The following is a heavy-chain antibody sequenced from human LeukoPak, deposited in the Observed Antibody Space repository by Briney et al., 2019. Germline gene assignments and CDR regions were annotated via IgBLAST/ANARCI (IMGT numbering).Heavy chain of an antibody. D-gene: IGHD6-13*01. CDR3: AKRKLGSSWSAFDY. CDR2: ISGDGGRT. CDR1: GFTFDDYA. Sequence: PGGSLRLSCAASGFTFDDYAMHWVRQAPGKGLEWVSLISGDGGRTYYADSVKGRFTISRDNSKNSLYLQMNSPRTEDTALYYCAKRKLGSSWSAFDYWGQGTLVTVSS. V-gene: IGHV3-43*02. J-gene: IGHJ4*02.